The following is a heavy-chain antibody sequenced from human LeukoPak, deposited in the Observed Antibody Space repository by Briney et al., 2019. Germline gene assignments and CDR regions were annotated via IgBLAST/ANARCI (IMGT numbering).Heavy chain of an antibody. D-gene: IGHD1-14*01. CDR3: ARDPEQGAYAFAI. J-gene: IGHJ3*02. V-gene: IGHV1-3*01. Sequence: WASVKVSCKASGSAFTSYGISWVRQAPGQRLEWMGWINAGNGNTKYSQKFQGRVTITRDTSASTAYMELSSLRSEDTAVYYCARDPEQGAYAFAIWGQRTMVTVSS. CDR2: INAGNGNT. CDR1: GSAFTSYG.